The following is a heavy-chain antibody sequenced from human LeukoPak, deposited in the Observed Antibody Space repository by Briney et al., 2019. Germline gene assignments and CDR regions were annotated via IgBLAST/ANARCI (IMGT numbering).Heavy chain of an antibody. V-gene: IGHV1-69*04. Sequence: ASVKVSCKASGGTFSSYAISWVRQAPGQGLEWMGRIIPILGIANYAQKFQGRVTITADKSTSTAYMELSSLRSEDTAVYYCARVVGYYDSRSHWYFDLWGRGTLVTVSS. CDR2: IIPILGIA. D-gene: IGHD3-22*01. CDR3: ARVVGYYDSRSHWYFDL. CDR1: GGTFSSYA. J-gene: IGHJ2*01.